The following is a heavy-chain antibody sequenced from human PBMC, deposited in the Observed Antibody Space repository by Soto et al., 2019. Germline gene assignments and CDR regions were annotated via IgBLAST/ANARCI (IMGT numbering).Heavy chain of an antibody. CDR3: TGAESPDTEYFSLY. Sequence: SLQVSWKAAVYTFSADYMHCVRPAPGQGLEWMGWINPNSGVTKYAQKFQGGVAMTSDLSISTAYMELSSLRADDTAVYNCTGAESPDTEYFSLYRGQGTPVTVSS. CDR1: VYTFSADY. D-gene: IGHD2-2*01. V-gene: IGHV1-2*02. CDR2: INPNSGVT. J-gene: IGHJ4*02.